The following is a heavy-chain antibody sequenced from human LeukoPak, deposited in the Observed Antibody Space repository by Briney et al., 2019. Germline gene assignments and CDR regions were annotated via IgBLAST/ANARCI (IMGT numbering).Heavy chain of an antibody. V-gene: IGHV1-18*01. CDR1: GYTFTSYG. J-gene: IGHJ4*02. Sequence: VASVKLSCKASGYTFTSYGISWVRQAPGQGLEWMGWISAYNGNTNYAQKLQGRVTMTTDTSTSTAYMELRSLRSDDTAVYYCARGYLYYDFWSGYGTSYYFDYWGQGTLVTVSS. CDR2: ISAYNGNT. D-gene: IGHD3-3*01. CDR3: ARGYLYYDFWSGYGTSYYFDY.